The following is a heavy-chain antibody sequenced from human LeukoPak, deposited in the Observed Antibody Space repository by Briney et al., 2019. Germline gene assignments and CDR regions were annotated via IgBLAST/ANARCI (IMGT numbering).Heavy chain of an antibody. CDR2: ISASGGGT. Sequence: GPLRPSCAASGFSFRSYAMSWVRQAPGKGLDWVSGISASGGGTYYADSVKGRFTISRDNSKNTMYLQMNSLRAEDTAIYYCTKLSYDFWSGHGDSWGQGTLVTVSS. CDR1: GFSFRSYA. V-gene: IGHV3-23*01. D-gene: IGHD3-3*01. J-gene: IGHJ4*02. CDR3: TKLSYDFWSGHGDS.